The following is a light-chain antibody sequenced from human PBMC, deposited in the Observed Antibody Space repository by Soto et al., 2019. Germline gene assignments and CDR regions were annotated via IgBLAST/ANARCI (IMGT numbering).Light chain of an antibody. Sequence: QAVVTQPPSVSGAPGQRVTISCSGSSSNIGAGYEVHWYQQPPGTAPKLLIYDDNNRPSGVPDRFPGSKSGTSASLDITGLLAEDEADYYCQSYDSSLSGSVFGGGTKLTVL. J-gene: IGLJ2*01. V-gene: IGLV1-40*01. CDR2: DDN. CDR1: SSNIGAGYE. CDR3: QSYDSSLSGSV.